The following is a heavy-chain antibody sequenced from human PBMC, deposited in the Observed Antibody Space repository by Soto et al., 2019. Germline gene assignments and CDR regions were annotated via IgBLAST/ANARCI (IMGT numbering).Heavy chain of an antibody. Sequence: ASVKVSCKASGYTFTSYGISWVRQAPGQGLEWMGWISAYNGNTNYAQKLQGRVTMTTDTSTSTAYMGLRSLRSDDTAVYYCARYYYDSSGYYVFDYWGQGSLVTVSS. CDR3: ARYYYDSSGYYVFDY. CDR2: ISAYNGNT. CDR1: GYTFTSYG. D-gene: IGHD3-22*01. J-gene: IGHJ4*02. V-gene: IGHV1-18*01.